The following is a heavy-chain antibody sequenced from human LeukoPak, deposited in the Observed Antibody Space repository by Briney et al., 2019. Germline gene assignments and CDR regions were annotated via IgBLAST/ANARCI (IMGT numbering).Heavy chain of an antibody. D-gene: IGHD6-6*01. J-gene: IGHJ4*02. Sequence: GGSLRLSCAASGFTFSSYGMHWVRQAPGKGLEWVAVIWYDGSNKYYADSVKGRFTISRDNSKNTLYLQMNSLRAEDTAVYYCAKGHSSPSSLCDYWGQGTLVTVSS. CDR1: GFTFSSYG. V-gene: IGHV3-33*06. CDR3: AKGHSSPSSLCDY. CDR2: IWYDGSNK.